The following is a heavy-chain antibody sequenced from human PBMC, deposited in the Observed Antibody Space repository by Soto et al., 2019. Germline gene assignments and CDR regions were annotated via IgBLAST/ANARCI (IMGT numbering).Heavy chain of an antibody. J-gene: IGHJ5*02. CDR2: ISSSSSTI. V-gene: IGHV3-48*01. D-gene: IGHD1-26*01. CDR3: XXEEGLLNWFDP. Sequence: EVQLVESGGGLVQPGGSLRLSCAASGFTFSSYSMNWVRXAPXXXLEWVSYISSSSSTIYYADSVKGRFTISRDNXXXXXXXXXXXXXXXXXXXXYXXXEEGLLNWFDPWGQGTLGTVSS. CDR1: GFTFSSYS.